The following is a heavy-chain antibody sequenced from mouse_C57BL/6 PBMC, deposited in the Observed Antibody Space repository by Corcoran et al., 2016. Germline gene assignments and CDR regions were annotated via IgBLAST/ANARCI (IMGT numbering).Heavy chain of an antibody. CDR1: GYSITSGYY. CDR2: ISYDGSN. V-gene: IGHV3-6*01. CDR3: ARETYDGYYSFAY. J-gene: IGHJ3*01. Sequence: DVQLPESGPGLVKPSQSLSLTCSVTGYSITSGYYWNWIRQFPGNKLEWMGYISYDGSNNYNPSLKNRISITRDTSKNQFFLKLNSVTTEDTSTYYCARETYDGYYSFAYWGQGTLVTVSA. D-gene: IGHD2-3*01.